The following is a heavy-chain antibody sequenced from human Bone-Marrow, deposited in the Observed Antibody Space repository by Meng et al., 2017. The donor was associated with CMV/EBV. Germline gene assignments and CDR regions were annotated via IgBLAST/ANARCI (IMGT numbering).Heavy chain of an antibody. CDR1: GGSLSRSDYY. V-gene: IGHV4-39*07. CDR3: ARVGYCTNGLCLYPSFFDY. D-gene: IGHD2-8*01. CDR2: IYYSGST. J-gene: IGHJ4*02. Sequence: GSLRLSCTVSGGSLSRSDYYWGWIRQPPGKGLEWIGSIYYSGSTYSNPSLKSRVAISVDTSKNQFSLKLSSVTAADTAVYYCARVGYCTNGLCLYPSFFDYWGQGTLATVSS.